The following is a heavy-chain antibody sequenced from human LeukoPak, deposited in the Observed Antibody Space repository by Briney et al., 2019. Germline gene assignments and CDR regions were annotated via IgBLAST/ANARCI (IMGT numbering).Heavy chain of an antibody. V-gene: IGHV3-7*01. CDR3: ARDFGGSFDY. J-gene: IGHJ4*02. CDR2: IKEDESAK. CDR1: GFTFRSYW. Sequence: PGGSLRLSCAASGFTFRSYWMAWVSQDPGKGREWVANIKEDESAKHQADSVKGRFTISRDNAQNSDYLQMSSLRGEDTAVYYCARDFGGSFDYWGGGTLVTVSS. D-gene: IGHD3-3*01.